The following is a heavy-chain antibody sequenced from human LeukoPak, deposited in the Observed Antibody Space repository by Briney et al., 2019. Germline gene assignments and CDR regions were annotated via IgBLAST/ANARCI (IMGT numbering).Heavy chain of an antibody. Sequence: GASVKVSCKASGYTFTSYGISWVRQAPGQGLEWMGWISAYNGNTNYEQTHQGRVTMTTDTYTSTAYMELRSLRSDDTAVYYCARDWGYCSSTSCYLVWGQGTLVTVSS. J-gene: IGHJ4*02. CDR3: ARDWGYCSSTSCYLV. V-gene: IGHV1-18*01. CDR1: GYTFTSYG. D-gene: IGHD2-2*01. CDR2: ISAYNGNT.